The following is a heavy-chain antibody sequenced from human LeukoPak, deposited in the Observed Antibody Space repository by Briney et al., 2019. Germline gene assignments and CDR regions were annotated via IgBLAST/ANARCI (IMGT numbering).Heavy chain of an antibody. CDR3: AKDEDYYGSGGSEY. V-gene: IGHV3-33*06. D-gene: IGHD3-10*01. Sequence: GGSLRLSCAASGFTFSSCGMHWVRQAPGKGLEWVAVIWSDGSNKYYADSVKGRFTISRDNSKSTLYLQMNSLRAEDTAVYYCAKDEDYYGSGGSEYWGQGTLVTVSS. J-gene: IGHJ4*02. CDR1: GFTFSSCG. CDR2: IWSDGSNK.